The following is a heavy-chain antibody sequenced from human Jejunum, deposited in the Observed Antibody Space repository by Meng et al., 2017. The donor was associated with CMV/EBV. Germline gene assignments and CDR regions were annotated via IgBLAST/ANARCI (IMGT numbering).Heavy chain of an antibody. CDR2: INPSGGST. J-gene: IGHJ3*02. CDR3: AIGGYYYDSSGYGSLGDAFDI. D-gene: IGHD3-22*01. V-gene: IGHV1-46*01. CDR1: Y. Sequence: YMHWVRQAPGQGIEWMGIINPSGGSTSYAQKFQGRVTMTRDTSTSTVYMELSSLRSEDTAVYYCAIGGYYYDSSGYGSLGDAFDIWGQGTRVTVSS.